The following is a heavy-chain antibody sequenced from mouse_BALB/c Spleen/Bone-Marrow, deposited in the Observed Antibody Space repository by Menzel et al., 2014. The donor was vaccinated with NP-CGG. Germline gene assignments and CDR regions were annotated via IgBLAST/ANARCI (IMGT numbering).Heavy chain of an antibody. V-gene: IGHV5-6*02. J-gene: IGHJ1*01. CDR2: ISSGGSYT. CDR1: GFTFSSYG. Sequence: EVMLVESGGDLVKPGGSLKLSCAASGFTFSSYGMSWVRQTPDKRLGWVATISSGGSYTYYPDSVKGRFTISRDNAKNTLYLQMSSLKSEDTAMYYCARRGYGNSYWYFDVWGAGTTVTVSS. CDR3: ARRGYGNSYWYFDV. D-gene: IGHD2-10*02.